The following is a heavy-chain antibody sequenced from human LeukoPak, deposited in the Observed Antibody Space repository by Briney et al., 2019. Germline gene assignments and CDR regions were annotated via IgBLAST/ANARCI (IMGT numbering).Heavy chain of an antibody. D-gene: IGHD3-9*01. J-gene: IGHJ4*02. CDR1: GLTFSSHW. Sequence: GGSLRLSCAASGLTFSSHWMHWVRQAPGKGLVWVSRITNDGSSTTYADSVKGRFTISRDNAKNSLYLQMNSLRAEDTAVYYCARVGRYYDILGWGQGTLVTVSS. CDR2: ITNDGSST. CDR3: ARVGRYYDILG. V-gene: IGHV3-74*01.